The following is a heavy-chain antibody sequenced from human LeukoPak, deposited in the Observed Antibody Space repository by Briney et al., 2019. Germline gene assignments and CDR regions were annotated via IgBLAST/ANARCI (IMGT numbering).Heavy chain of an antibody. CDR3: ARVLAGRAVDY. CDR2: ISYDGSNK. J-gene: IGHJ4*02. Sequence: GGSLRLSCAASGFTFSSYAMHWVRQAPGKGLEWVAVISYDGSNKYYADSVKGRFTISRDNSKNTLYLQMNSLRAEDTAVYYCARVLAGRAVDYWGQGTLVTVSP. D-gene: IGHD6-6*01. V-gene: IGHV3-30-3*01. CDR1: GFTFSSYA.